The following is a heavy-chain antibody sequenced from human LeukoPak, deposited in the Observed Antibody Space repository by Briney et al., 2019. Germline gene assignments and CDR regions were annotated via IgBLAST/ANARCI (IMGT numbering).Heavy chain of an antibody. CDR1: GYTLTELS. V-gene: IGHV1-24*01. CDR3: ATGVGSDYDFWSGYSHYFGY. Sequence: ASVKVSCKVSGYTLTELSMHWVRQAPGKGLEWMGGFDPEDGETIYAQKFQGRVTMTEDTSTDTAYMELSSLRSEDTAVYYCATGVGSDYDFWSGYSHYFGYWGQGTLVTVSS. J-gene: IGHJ4*02. D-gene: IGHD3-3*01. CDR2: FDPEDGET.